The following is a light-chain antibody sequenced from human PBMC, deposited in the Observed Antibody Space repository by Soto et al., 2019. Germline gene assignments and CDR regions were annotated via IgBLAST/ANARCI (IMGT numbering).Light chain of an antibody. V-gene: IGKV1-5*03. Sequence: DIQMTQSPSTLSASVGDRVTITCRASQSISSWLAWYQQKPGKAPKLLIYKASNLESGVPSRFSGSGSGTEFILTISSLQPDDFATYYCQQYNSYSGTFGQGTKVEIK. CDR1: QSISSW. CDR3: QQYNSYSGT. J-gene: IGKJ1*01. CDR2: KAS.